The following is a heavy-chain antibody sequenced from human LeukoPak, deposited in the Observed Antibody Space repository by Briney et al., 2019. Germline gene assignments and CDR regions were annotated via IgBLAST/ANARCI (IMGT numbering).Heavy chain of an antibody. CDR2: IYDSGSA. CDR1: GVSINSHY. J-gene: IGHJ6*03. V-gene: IGHV4-59*11. D-gene: IGHD3-3*01. CDR3: ARVLQNYYHLDV. Sequence: SQTLSLTCTVSGVSINSHYWSWIRQPPGKGLEWIGFIYDSGSANYRSSLESRVTMTLDTSKNQFSLKLNSVTAADTAVYYCARVLQNYYHLDVWGKGTTVTVSS.